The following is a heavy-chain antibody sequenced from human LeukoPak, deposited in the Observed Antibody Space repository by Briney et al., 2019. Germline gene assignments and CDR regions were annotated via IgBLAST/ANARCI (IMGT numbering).Heavy chain of an antibody. V-gene: IGHV1-2*02. CDR1: GYTLTGYY. J-gene: IGHJ5*02. D-gene: IGHD2-15*01. CDR2: INPNSGGT. Sequence: GASVKVSCKASGYTLTGYYMHWVRQAPGQGLEWMGWINPNSGGTNYAQKFQGRVTMTRDTSISTAYMELSRLRSDDTAVYYCARKAVGYCSGGSCSNNWFDPWGQGTLVTVSS. CDR3: ARKAVGYCSGGSCSNNWFDP.